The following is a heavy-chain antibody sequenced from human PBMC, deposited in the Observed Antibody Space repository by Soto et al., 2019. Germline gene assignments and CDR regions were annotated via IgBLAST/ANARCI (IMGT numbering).Heavy chain of an antibody. D-gene: IGHD1-26*01. V-gene: IGHV3-30*04. CDR3: ARGKVGAYYDGMDV. CDR2: ISYDGSDK. J-gene: IGHJ6*02. Sequence: GGSLRLSCAASGFTFRSHAMHWVRQAPGKGLEWVAVISYDGSDKFYADSVKGQFTLSRDNSKNTLYLQMNSLRPEDAAVYYCARGKVGAYYDGMDVWGQGXPVTVSS. CDR1: GFTFRSHA.